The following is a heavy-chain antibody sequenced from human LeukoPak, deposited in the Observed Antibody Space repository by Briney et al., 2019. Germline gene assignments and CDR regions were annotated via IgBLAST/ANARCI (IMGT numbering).Heavy chain of an antibody. D-gene: IGHD2-2*01. CDR3: ARGAIVVIPAAAHFDY. Sequence: ASVKVSCKASGYTFTGYYMHWVRQAPGQGLEWMGWINPNSGGTNYAQNFQGRVTMTRDTSNSTAYMELSRLRSDDRGVYYCARGAIVVIPAAAHFDYWGQGTLVTVSS. CDR1: GYTFTGYY. V-gene: IGHV1-2*02. CDR2: INPNSGGT. J-gene: IGHJ4*02.